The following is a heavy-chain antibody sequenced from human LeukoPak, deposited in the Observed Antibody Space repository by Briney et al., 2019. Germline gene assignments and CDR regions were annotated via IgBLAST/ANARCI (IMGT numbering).Heavy chain of an antibody. J-gene: IGHJ3*02. V-gene: IGHV4-30-2*01. CDR2: IYHSGST. Sequence: PSETLSLTCAVSGGSISSGGYSWSWIRQPPGKGLEWIGYIYHSGSTYYNPSLKSRVTISVDRSKNQFSLKLSSVTAADTAVYYYARDLSFRGQHHDAFDIWGQGTMVTVSS. CDR3: ARDLSFRGQHHDAFDI. CDR1: GGSISSGGYS.